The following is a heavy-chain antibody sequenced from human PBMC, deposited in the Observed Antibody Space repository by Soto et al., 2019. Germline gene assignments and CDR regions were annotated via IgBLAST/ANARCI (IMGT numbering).Heavy chain of an antibody. CDR2: ISGSGGST. CDR3: ANPSVGATTSGY. V-gene: IGHV3-23*01. D-gene: IGHD1-26*01. CDR1: GFTFSSYA. Sequence: EVQLLESGGGLVQPGGSLRLSCAASGFTFSSYAMSWVRQAPGKGLEWVSAISGSGGSTYYADSVKGRFTISRDNSKNTLYLQMNSLRAGDAAVYYCANPSVGATTSGYWGQGTLVTVSS. J-gene: IGHJ4*02.